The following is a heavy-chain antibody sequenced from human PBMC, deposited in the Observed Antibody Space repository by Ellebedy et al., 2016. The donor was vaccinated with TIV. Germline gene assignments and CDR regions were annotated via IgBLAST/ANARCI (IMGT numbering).Heavy chain of an antibody. CDR2: IYPGDSDA. D-gene: IGHD1-1*01. Sequence: PGGSLRLSRTGSGYRFTSYWIAWVRQMHGKGLEWMAIIYPGDSDARYSPSFQGQVTISADKSNSTAYLQWSSLKASDTGIYYCARQTSYFFDSWGQGTLVTVSS. CDR1: GYRFTSYW. J-gene: IGHJ4*02. V-gene: IGHV5-51*01. CDR3: ARQTSYFFDS.